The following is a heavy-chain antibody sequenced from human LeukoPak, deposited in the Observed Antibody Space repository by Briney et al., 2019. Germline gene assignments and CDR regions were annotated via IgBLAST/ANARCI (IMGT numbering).Heavy chain of an antibody. CDR3: ARDRGIVVVITLDAFDI. CDR2: ISYDGSNK. V-gene: IGHV3-30-3*01. Sequence: GGSLRLSCAASGFTFSSYAMSWVRQAPGKGLEWVAVISYDGSNKYYADSVKGRFTISRDNSKNTLYLQMNSLRAEDTAVYYCARDRGIVVVITLDAFDIWGQGTMVTVSS. J-gene: IGHJ3*02. CDR1: GFTFSSYA. D-gene: IGHD3-22*01.